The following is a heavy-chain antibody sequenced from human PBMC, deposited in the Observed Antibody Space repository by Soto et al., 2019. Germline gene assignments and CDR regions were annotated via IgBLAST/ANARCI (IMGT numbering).Heavy chain of an antibody. J-gene: IGHJ4*02. CDR2: ISGSGGST. Sequence: GGSLRLSCAASGFTFSSYAMSWVRQAPGKGLEWVSAISGSGGSTYYADSVKGRFTISRDNSKNTLYLQMNSLRAEDAAVYYCAKDLELRYFDSTDYWGQGTLVTVSS. CDR1: GFTFSSYA. CDR3: AKDLELRYFDSTDY. V-gene: IGHV3-23*01. D-gene: IGHD3-9*01.